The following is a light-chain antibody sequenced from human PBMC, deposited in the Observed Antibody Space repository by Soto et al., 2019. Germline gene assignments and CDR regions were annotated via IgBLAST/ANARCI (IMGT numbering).Light chain of an antibody. V-gene: IGLV2-8*01. Sequence: QSALTQPPSASGSPGQSVTISCTGTKNDIGVYDFVSWYQQHPGKVPKVLIYEVSKRASGVPDRFSGSKSGNTASLTVSGLQAEDEADYYCSSYAGSNNVLIGGGTKLTVL. CDR2: EVS. CDR1: KNDIGVYDF. CDR3: SSYAGSNNVL. J-gene: IGLJ2*01.